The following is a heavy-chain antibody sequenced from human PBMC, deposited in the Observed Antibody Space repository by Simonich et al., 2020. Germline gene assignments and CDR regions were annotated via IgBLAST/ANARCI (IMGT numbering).Heavy chain of an antibody. J-gene: IGHJ3*02. V-gene: IGHV3-21*01. CDR1: GFTFSSYS. CDR2: ISSSSIYI. Sequence: EVQLVESGGGLVKPGGSLRLSCAASGFTFSSYSMNWVRQAPGKGREWVTTISSSSIYIYYADSVKGRFTISRDNAKNSLYLQMNSLRAEDTAVYYCAREIEAGNAFDIWGQGTMVTVSS. CDR3: AREIEAGNAFDI.